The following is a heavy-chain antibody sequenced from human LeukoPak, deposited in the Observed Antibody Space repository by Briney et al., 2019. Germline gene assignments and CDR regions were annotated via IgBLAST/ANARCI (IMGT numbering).Heavy chain of an antibody. CDR1: GGSISSSSYY. CDR2: IYYSGST. V-gene: IGHV4-39*07. CDR3: ATWRDDAFDI. Sequence: SETLSLTCTVSGGSISSSSYYWGWIRQPPGKGLEWIGSIYYSGSTYYNPSLKSRVTISVDTSKNQFSLKLSSVTAADTAVYYCATWRDDAFDIWGQGTMVTVSS. J-gene: IGHJ3*02.